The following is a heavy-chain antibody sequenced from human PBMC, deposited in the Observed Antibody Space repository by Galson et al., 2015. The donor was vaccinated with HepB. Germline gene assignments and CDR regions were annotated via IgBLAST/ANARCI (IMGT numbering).Heavy chain of an antibody. CDR3: ARSHSMIVVVITLDSRMDV. CDR1: GYTFTSYG. J-gene: IGHJ6*02. D-gene: IGHD3-22*01. CDR2: ISAYNGNT. V-gene: IGHV1-18*01. Sequence: QSGAEVKKPGASVKVSCKASGYTFTSYGISWVRQAPGQGLEWMGWISAYNGNTNYAQKLQGRVTMTTDTSTSTAYMELRSLRSDDTAVYYCARSHSMIVVVITLDSRMDVWGQGTTVTVSS.